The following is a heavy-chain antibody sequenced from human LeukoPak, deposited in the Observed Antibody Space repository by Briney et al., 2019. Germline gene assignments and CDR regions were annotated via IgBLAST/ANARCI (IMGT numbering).Heavy chain of an antibody. J-gene: IGHJ4*02. V-gene: IGHV4-30-2*01. D-gene: IGHD5-18*01. CDR3: ARNQGRSPYTA. Sequence: PSETLSLTCTVSGGSISSGGYYWSWVRQPPGKGLEWIGYIYHSGSTYYNPSLKSRVTISVDTSKNQFSLKLSSVTAADTAVYYCARNQGRSPYTAWGQGTLVTVSS. CDR2: IYHSGST. CDR1: GGSISSGGYY.